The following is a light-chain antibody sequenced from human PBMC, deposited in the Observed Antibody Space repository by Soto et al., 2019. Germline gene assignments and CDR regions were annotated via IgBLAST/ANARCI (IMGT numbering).Light chain of an antibody. CDR1: QSISSW. CDR2: KAS. Sequence: DIQMSQSPSTLSASVGDRVTITCRASQSISSWLAWYQQKPGKAPKLLIYKASTLKSGVPSRFSGGGSGTEFTLTNSSLQPDDFATYYCQQYNSYWTFGQGTKVEIK. CDR3: QQYNSYWT. V-gene: IGKV1-5*03. J-gene: IGKJ1*01.